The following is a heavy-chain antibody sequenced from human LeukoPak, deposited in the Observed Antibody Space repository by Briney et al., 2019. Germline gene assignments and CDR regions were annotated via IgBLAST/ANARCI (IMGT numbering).Heavy chain of an antibody. D-gene: IGHD4-17*01. CDR1: GFTFSSYE. J-gene: IGHJ4*02. Sequence: GGSLGLSCAASGFTFSSYEMNWVRQAPGKGLEWVSAISGSGGSTYYADSVKGRFTISRDNSKNTLYLQMSSLRAEDTAVYYCAKDLTTEDYWGQGTLVTVSS. CDR2: ISGSGGST. CDR3: AKDLTTEDY. V-gene: IGHV3-23*01.